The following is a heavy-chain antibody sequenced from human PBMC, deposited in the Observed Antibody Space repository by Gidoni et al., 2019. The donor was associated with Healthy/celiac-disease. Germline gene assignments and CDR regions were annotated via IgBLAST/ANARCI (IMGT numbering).Heavy chain of an antibody. CDR2: INAGNGNT. CDR1: GYTFTSYA. D-gene: IGHD4-4*01. J-gene: IGHJ3*02. CDR3: AGDYIVTTSLHDAFDI. V-gene: IGHV1-3*01. Sequence: QVQLVQSGAEVKKPGASVKVSCKASGYTFTSYAMHWVRQAPGQRLEWMGWINAGNGNTKYSQKFQGRVTITRDTSASTAYMELSSLRSEDTAVYYCAGDYIVTTSLHDAFDIWGQGTMVTVSS.